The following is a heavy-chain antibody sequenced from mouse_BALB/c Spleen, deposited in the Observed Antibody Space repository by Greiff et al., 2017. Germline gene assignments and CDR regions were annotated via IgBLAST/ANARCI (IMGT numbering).Heavy chain of an antibody. CDR2: INPSTGYT. CDR1: GYTFTSYW. Sequence: VQLQQSGAELAKPGASVKMSCKASGYTFTSYWMHWVKQRPGQGLEWIGYINPSTGYTEYNQKFKDKATLTADKSSSTAYMQLSSLTSEDSAVYYCARRDYGKNYWGQGTTLTVSS. V-gene: IGHV1-7*01. D-gene: IGHD2-1*01. CDR3: ARRDYGKNY. J-gene: IGHJ2*01.